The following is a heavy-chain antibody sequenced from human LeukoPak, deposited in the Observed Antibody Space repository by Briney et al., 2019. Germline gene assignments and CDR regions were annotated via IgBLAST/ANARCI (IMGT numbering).Heavy chain of an antibody. Sequence: GESLKISCKGSGYSFTSYWIGWVRQMPGKGLEWMGIIYPGDSDTKYSPSFQGQVTISADRSISTAYLQWSSLKASDTAMCSCARLSSHSGGSIDYWGQGTLVTVSS. D-gene: IGHD1-26*01. J-gene: IGHJ4*02. CDR3: ARLSSHSGGSIDY. CDR1: GYSFTSYW. V-gene: IGHV5-51*01. CDR2: IYPGDSDT.